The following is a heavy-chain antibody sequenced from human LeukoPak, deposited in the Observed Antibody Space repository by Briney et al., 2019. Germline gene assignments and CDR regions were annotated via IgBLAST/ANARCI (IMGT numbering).Heavy chain of an antibody. J-gene: IGHJ4*02. D-gene: IGHD2-15*01. CDR3: ARYEDSGGDY. V-gene: IGHV3-7*01. CDR2: IREDGSVK. CDR1: GFTFSDYW. Sequence: GGSLRLSCVASGFTFSDYWMTWFRQAPGKGLEWVANIREDGSVKYYVDSVKGRFTISRDNAKNSLYMQMNSLRVEDTAMYYCARYEDSGGDYWGQGTLVTVSS.